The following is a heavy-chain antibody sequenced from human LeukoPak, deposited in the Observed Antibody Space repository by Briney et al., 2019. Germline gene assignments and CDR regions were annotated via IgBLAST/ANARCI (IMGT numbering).Heavy chain of an antibody. CDR1: GYTFTSQY. D-gene: IGHD3-22*01. CDR3: ARESDDSSGSFSVWAFDI. J-gene: IGHJ3*02. V-gene: IGHV1-46*01. CDR2: INPSGGPT. Sequence: ASVKVSCKTSGYTFTSQYMDWVRQAPGQGPEWMGMINPSGGPTNYAPKFHGRVTMTRDTSTSTVYMELSSLTSEDTAVYYCARESDDSSGSFSVWAFDIWGQGTMVTVSS.